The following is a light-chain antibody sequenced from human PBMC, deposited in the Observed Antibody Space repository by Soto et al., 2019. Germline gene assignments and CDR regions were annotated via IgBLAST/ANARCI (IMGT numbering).Light chain of an antibody. Sequence: DLVMTQSPLCLPVTPGEPASISCRSSQSLLQSNGYNYLDWYVQKPGQSPHLLIYLGSNRASWVPDRFRGSGSGTDFTLKISRVEAEDVGVYYCMQALQTPWAFGQGTKVEIK. J-gene: IGKJ1*01. CDR2: LGS. CDR3: MQALQTPWA. V-gene: IGKV2-28*01. CDR1: QSLLQSNGYNY.